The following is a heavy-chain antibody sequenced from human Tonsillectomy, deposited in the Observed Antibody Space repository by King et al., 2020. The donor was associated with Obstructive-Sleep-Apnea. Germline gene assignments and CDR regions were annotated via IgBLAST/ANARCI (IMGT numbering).Heavy chain of an antibody. V-gene: IGHV5-51*01. CDR1: GYSFTKYW. J-gene: IGHJ5*02. D-gene: IGHD1-26*01. CDR3: ARRSGSYPDFWLDR. CDR2: IYPGDSDT. Sequence: VQLVESGAEVKKPGESVKISCKGFGYSFTKYWIAWVRQMPGKGLECMGIIYPGDSDTKYSPSFQGQVTFSVDKSTNTACLHWSSLKASDTAKYYCARRSGSYPDFWLDRWGQGTLVTVSS.